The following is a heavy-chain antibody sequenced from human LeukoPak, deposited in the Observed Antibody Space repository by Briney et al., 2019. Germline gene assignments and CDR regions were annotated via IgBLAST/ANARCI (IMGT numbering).Heavy chain of an antibody. CDR1: GFTFSSYA. D-gene: IGHD4-17*01. V-gene: IGHV3-23*01. Sequence: GGSLRLSCAASGFTFSSYAMSWVRQAPGKGLEWVSAISGSGGSTYYADSVKGRFTISRDNSKNTLYLQMNSLRAEDTAVYYCAKADGDSLGGTDAFDIWGQGTMVTVSS. J-gene: IGHJ3*02. CDR2: ISGSGGST. CDR3: AKADGDSLGGTDAFDI.